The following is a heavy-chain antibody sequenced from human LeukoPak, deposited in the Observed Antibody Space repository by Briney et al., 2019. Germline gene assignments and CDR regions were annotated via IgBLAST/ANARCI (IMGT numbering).Heavy chain of an antibody. J-gene: IGHJ4*02. Sequence: SETLSLTCTVSGGSISINSYYWAWIRQPPGKGLEWIGSIYYTGTTYYNPSLKNRVTISVDTSNNQFSLRLTSVIAADTAVYYCAAEDDYGDSPHYWGQGTLVTVSS. CDR3: AAEDDYGDSPHY. D-gene: IGHD4-17*01. V-gene: IGHV4-39*07. CDR1: GGSISINSYY. CDR2: IYYTGTT.